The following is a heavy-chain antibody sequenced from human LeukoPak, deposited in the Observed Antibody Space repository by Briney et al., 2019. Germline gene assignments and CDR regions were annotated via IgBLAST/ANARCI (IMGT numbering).Heavy chain of an antibody. CDR2: ISSSGTTI. D-gene: IGHD1-26*01. CDR3: AKKVGASGY. V-gene: IGHV3-48*03. Sequence: GGSLRLSCAASGFTFSTYEMNWVRQAPGKGLEWVSYISSSGTTIYYTDSVKGRFTISRDNSKNTLYLQMNSLRAEDTAVYYCAKKVGASGYWGQGTLVTVSS. CDR1: GFTFSTYE. J-gene: IGHJ4*02.